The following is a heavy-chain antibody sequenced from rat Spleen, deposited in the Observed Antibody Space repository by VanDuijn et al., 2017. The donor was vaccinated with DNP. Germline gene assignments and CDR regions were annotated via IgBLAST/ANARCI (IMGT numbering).Heavy chain of an antibody. CDR1: GFSITSNY. J-gene: IGHJ2*01. CDR3: ARWSDYFDY. V-gene: IGHV3-1*01. Sequence: EVQLQESGPGLVKPSQSLSLTCSVTGFSITSNYWAWIRKLPGNKMEWIGYINYSGSTGYNPSLQSRISITRDTSKNQFFLHLNSVTTEDTATYYCARWSDYFDYWGQGVMVTVSS. CDR2: INYSGST.